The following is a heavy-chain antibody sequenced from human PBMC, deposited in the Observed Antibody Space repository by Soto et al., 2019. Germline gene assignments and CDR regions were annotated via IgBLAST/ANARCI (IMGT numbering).Heavy chain of an antibody. CDR3: AGGTPIISGTTGGY. Sequence: QVQLVESGGGVVQPGTSLRLSCEGSGITLSNYAMHWVRQAPGRGLEWVAVISSDGKNKYYADSVKGRFSISRDSSKNEMYLQVNSVRTEDTAVYYCAGGTPIISGTTGGYWGQGTLVTVSS. CDR2: ISSDGKNK. CDR1: GITLSNYA. V-gene: IGHV3-30*04. J-gene: IGHJ4*02. D-gene: IGHD1-20*01.